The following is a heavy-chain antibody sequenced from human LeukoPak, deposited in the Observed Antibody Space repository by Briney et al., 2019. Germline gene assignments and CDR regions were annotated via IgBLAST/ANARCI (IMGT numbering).Heavy chain of an antibody. V-gene: IGHV1-2*02. Sequence: ASVKVSCKTSGYTFIGYYMNWVRQAPGQGLEWMGWINPNSGGTNYAQNFQGRVTMTRDPSISTAYMELSRLRSDDTAVYYCARDSDYGDSFDYWGQGTLVTVSS. D-gene: IGHD4-17*01. J-gene: IGHJ4*02. CDR3: ARDSDYGDSFDY. CDR2: INPNSGGT. CDR1: GYTFIGYY.